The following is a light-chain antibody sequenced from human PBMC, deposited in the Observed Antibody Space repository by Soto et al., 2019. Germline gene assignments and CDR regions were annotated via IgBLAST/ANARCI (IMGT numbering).Light chain of an antibody. Sequence: QAVLTQSPSASASLGASVKLTCTLSSGHSSYAIAWHQQQPEQGPRYLMKINSDGSHSKGDGIPDRFSGSSSGAERYLTISSLQSEDEADYYCQTWGTGIQGVFGGGTKLTVL. CDR2: INSDGSH. CDR1: SGHSSYA. V-gene: IGLV4-69*01. CDR3: QTWGTGIQGV. J-gene: IGLJ2*01.